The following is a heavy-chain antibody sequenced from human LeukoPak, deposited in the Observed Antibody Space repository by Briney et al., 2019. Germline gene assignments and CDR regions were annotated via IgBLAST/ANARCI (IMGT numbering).Heavy chain of an antibody. CDR2: IGADGGST. V-gene: IGHV3-23*01. J-gene: IGHJ4*02. D-gene: IGHD6-19*01. Sequence: GGSLRLSCAASGFTFDDNGMSWVRQAPGEGLEWVSAIGADGGSTDYADSVRGRFTISRDNSKNTLFLQMNSLRAEDTALYYCARRVGGTPDYWGRGTLVTVSS. CDR1: GFTFDDNG. CDR3: ARRVGGTPDY.